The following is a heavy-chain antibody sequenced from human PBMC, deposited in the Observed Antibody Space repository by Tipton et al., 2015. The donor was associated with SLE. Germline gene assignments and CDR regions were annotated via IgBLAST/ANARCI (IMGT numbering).Heavy chain of an antibody. CDR2: IYNSGST. CDR1: GGSFRGYY. J-gene: IGHJ3*02. V-gene: IGHV4-34*09. D-gene: IGHD5-18*01. CDR3: ARSGGYTYGLDAFDI. Sequence: TLSLTCAVYGGSFRGYYWSWIRQPPGKGLEWIGSIYNSGSTYYNPSLKSRLTISVDTSKNQFSLNLSSVTAADTAVYYCARSGGYTYGLDAFDIWGQGTMVTVSS.